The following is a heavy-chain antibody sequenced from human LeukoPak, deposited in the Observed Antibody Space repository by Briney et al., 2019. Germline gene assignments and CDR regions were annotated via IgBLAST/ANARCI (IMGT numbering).Heavy chain of an antibody. Sequence: SETLSLTCTVFGGSISSYYWSWIRQPPGKGLEWIGYIYYTGSTSYNPSLKSRVTISVDTSKSQFSLKLSSVTAADTAVYYCARSFYSAYEDFDYWGQGTLVTVSS. D-gene: IGHD5-12*01. CDR2: IYYTGST. V-gene: IGHV4-59*08. CDR3: ARSFYSAYEDFDY. CDR1: GGSISSYY. J-gene: IGHJ4*02.